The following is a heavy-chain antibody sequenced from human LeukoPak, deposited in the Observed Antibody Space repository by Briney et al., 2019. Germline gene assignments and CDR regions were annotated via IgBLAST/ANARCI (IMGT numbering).Heavy chain of an antibody. Sequence: GGSLRLSCAASGFIVNNNYMSWVRQAPGKGLDWVSGIYSDGTTYYADSVRGRFTISRDNSKNTLYLQMNSLRAEDTAVYYCARAKLLWFGELPKREKSFDYWGQGTLVTVSS. D-gene: IGHD3-10*01. CDR2: IYSDGTT. CDR1: GFIVNNNY. J-gene: IGHJ4*02. V-gene: IGHV3-53*01. CDR3: ARAKLLWFGELPKREKSFDY.